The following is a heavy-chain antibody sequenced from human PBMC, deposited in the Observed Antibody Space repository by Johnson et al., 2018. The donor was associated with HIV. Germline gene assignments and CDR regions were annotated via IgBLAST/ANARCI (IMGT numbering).Heavy chain of an antibody. CDR2: IWYDGSNK. Sequence: QVQLVESGGGLVQPGGSLRLSCVASGFTFSSYGMHWVRQAPGKGLEWVAVIWYDGSNKYYADSVKGRFTISRDNSKNTRYLQMNSLRAEDTAVYYCASSGGNAFDIWGQGTMVTVAS. V-gene: IGHV3-33*01. CDR3: ASSGGNAFDI. CDR1: GFTFSSYG. D-gene: IGHD3-10*01. J-gene: IGHJ3*02.